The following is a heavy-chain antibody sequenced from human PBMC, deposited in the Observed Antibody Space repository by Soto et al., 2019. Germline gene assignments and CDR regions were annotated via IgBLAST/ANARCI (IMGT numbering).Heavy chain of an antibody. J-gene: IGHJ5*02. V-gene: IGHV4-4*02. CDR3: ASWGHSGYDKGNWFDP. CDR2: IYHSGST. CDR1: GGSISSSNW. D-gene: IGHD5-12*01. Sequence: QVQLQESGPGLVMPSGTLSLTCAVSGGSISSSNWWSWVRQPPGKGLEWIGEIYHSGSTNYNPSLKSRVTISVDKSKNQFSLKLSSVTAADTDVYYCASWGHSGYDKGNWFDPWGQGTLVTVSS.